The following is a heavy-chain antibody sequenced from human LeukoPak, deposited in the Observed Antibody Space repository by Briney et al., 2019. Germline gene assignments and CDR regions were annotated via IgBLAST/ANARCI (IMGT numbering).Heavy chain of an antibody. J-gene: IGHJ4*02. CDR2: IIPIFGTA. Sequence: SVKVSCKASGGTFSSYAISWVRQAPGQGREWMGGIIPIFGTANYAQKFQGRVTITADESTSTAYMELSSLRSEDTAVYYCAREIAVAGTRYFDYWGQGTLVTVSS. CDR3: AREIAVAGTRYFDY. D-gene: IGHD6-19*01. V-gene: IGHV1-69*13. CDR1: GGTFSSYA.